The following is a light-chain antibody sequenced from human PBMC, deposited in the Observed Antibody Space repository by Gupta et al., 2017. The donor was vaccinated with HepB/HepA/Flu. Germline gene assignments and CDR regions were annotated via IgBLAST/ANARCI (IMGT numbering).Light chain of an antibody. CDR1: SSNIGSNY. CDR3: AAWDDSMSGWV. V-gene: IGLV1-47*01. Sequence: QSVLSQPPSMSGTPGQRVTISCSGGSSNIGSNYVSWYQQVPGTAPRLLIFRHNQRPAGVPDRFSGSKSGTSATLTISGLRAGDEADYYCAAWDDSMSGWVFGGGTKLTVL. CDR2: RHN. J-gene: IGLJ3*02.